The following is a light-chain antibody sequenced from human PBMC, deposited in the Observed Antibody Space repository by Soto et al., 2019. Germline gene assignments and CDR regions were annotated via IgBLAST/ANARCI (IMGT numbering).Light chain of an antibody. CDR1: QTVSSSY. Sequence: ENVLTQSPGTLSLSPGERATLSCRASQTVSSSYLAWYQQTPGQAPRLLIYGASSRATGIPDRFSGSGSGTDFTLTISRLESEDFAVYYCQQYGSSPMYTFGQGTKLEIK. J-gene: IGKJ2*01. CDR2: GAS. V-gene: IGKV3-20*01. CDR3: QQYGSSPMYT.